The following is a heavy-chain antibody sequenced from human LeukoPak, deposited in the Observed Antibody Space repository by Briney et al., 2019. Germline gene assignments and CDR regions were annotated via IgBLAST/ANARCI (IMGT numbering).Heavy chain of an antibody. CDR2: ISGSGNTT. CDR3: ARYSGSYYYPPAWDL. J-gene: IGHJ4*02. Sequence: GGSLRLSCAASQFTFSNYAMSWVRQAPGKGLEWVSAISGSGNTTYFGDSVTGRFTISRDNSKNTVYLQMNSLSAEDTAVYYCARYSGSYYYPPAWDLWGQGTLVAVSS. CDR1: QFTFSNYA. V-gene: IGHV3-23*01. D-gene: IGHD1-26*01.